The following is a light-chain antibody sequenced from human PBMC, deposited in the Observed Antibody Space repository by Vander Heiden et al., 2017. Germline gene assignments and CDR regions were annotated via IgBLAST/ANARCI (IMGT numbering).Light chain of an antibody. CDR3: MQRREYPIT. CDR1: QSLLNRADGYAY. CDR2: TLS. V-gene: IGKV2-40*01. J-gene: IGKJ5*01. Sequence: EIVMTQTPLSLPVTPGEPASISCRSSQSLLNRADGYAYLDWYLQRPGQSPQLLISTLSYRASGVPDRFSDSGSGTDFTLNINRVEAEDVGVYFCMQRREYPITFGQGTRLEIQ.